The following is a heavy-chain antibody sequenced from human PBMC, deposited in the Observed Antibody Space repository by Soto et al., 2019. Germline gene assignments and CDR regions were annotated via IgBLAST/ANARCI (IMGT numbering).Heavy chain of an antibody. V-gene: IGHV3-11*01. CDR2: IRSSDNTK. Sequence: GGSLRLSCAASGFSFSDYYMSWIRQAPGKGLEWVSYIRSSDNTKYYADSVKGRFTISRDNAKNSLYLQMNSLRAEDTAVYYCARGNALYDYWGQGTLVTVSS. J-gene: IGHJ4*02. D-gene: IGHD2-2*01. CDR1: GFSFSDYY. CDR3: ARGNALYDY.